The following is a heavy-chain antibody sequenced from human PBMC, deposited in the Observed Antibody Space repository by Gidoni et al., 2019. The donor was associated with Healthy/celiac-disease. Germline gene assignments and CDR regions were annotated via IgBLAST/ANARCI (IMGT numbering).Heavy chain of an antibody. Sequence: QVQLQASGPGLVKPSETLSLTCPVSGGSISSYYWSWIRQPPGKGLEWIGYIYYSGSTNYNPSLKSRVTISVDTSKNQFSLKLSSVTAADTAVYYCARAVVGAAYAFDIWGQGTMVIVSS. J-gene: IGHJ3*02. CDR2: IYYSGST. D-gene: IGHD1-26*01. CDR3: ARAVVGAAYAFDI. V-gene: IGHV4-59*08. CDR1: GGSISSYY.